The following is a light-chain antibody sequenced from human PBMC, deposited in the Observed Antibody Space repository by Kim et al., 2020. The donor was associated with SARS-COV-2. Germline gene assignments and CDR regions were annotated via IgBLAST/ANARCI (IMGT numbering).Light chain of an antibody. Sequence: EIVMTQSPATLSVSPGERVTLSCRASQSVDTNLAWYQQKPGQAPRLLIYGASTRATDIPARFSGSGSGTDFTLIISSLQSEDFAVYYCQQYSPWPPYTFGQGTKVDIK. CDR3: QQYSPWPPYT. J-gene: IGKJ2*01. CDR2: GAS. V-gene: IGKV3-15*01. CDR1: QSVDTN.